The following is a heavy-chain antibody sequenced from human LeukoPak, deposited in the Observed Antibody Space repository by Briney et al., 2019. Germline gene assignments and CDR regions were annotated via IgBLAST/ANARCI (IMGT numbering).Heavy chain of an antibody. CDR2: VYYSGST. V-gene: IGHV4-39*07. J-gene: IGHJ5*02. D-gene: IGHD2-15*01. CDR3: ARDRGYCSGGSCLDNWFDP. CDR1: GASVSSSSSF. Sequence: PSETLSLTCTVSGASVSSSSSFWAWIRQPPGKGLEWIGNVYYSGSTHYNPSLKSRVAMSVATSKNQFSLRLSSVTAADTAVYYCARDRGYCSGGSCLDNWFDPWGQGTLVTVSS.